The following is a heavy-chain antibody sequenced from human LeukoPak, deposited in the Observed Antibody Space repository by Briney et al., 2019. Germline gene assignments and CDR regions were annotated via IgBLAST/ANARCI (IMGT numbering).Heavy chain of an antibody. D-gene: IGHD3-9*01. CDR1: GFTFSSYA. CDR2: ISYDGSNK. Sequence: PGGSLRLSCAASGFTFSSYAMHWVRQAPGKGLEWVAVISYDGSNKYCADSVKGRFTLSRDNAKNSLYLQMNSLRAEDTAVYYCARDYYDILTGYYGDAFDIWGQGTMVTVSS. V-gene: IGHV3-30-3*01. J-gene: IGHJ3*02. CDR3: ARDYYDILTGYYGDAFDI.